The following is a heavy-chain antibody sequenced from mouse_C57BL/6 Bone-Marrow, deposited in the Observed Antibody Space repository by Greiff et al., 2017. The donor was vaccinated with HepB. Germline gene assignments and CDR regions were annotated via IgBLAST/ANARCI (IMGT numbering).Heavy chain of an antibody. D-gene: IGHD4-1*01. CDR3: ARRRLGPHWYFDV. CDR2: IYPRDGST. J-gene: IGHJ1*03. CDR1: GYTFTSYD. V-gene: IGHV1-85*01. Sequence: QVQLKESGPELVKPGASVKLSCKASGYTFTSYDINWVKQRPGQGLEWIGWIYPRDGSTKYNEKFKGKATLTVDTSSSTAYMELHSLTSEDSAVYFCARRRLGPHWYFDVWGTGTTVTVSS.